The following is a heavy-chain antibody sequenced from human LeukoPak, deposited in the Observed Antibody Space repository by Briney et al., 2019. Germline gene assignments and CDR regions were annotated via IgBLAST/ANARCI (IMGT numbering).Heavy chain of an antibody. CDR3: ARDSGDYGGNSRGYYYGMDV. CDR2: ISFDGSNK. Sequence: RGRSLRLSCAASGFTFSSNAMHWVRQAPGKGLEWVAIISFDGSNKHYADSVKGRFTISRDNSKSTLYLKMDSLRAEDTAVYYCARDSGDYGGNSRGYYYGMDVWGQGTTVTVSS. CDR1: GFTFSSNA. D-gene: IGHD4-23*01. J-gene: IGHJ6*02. V-gene: IGHV3-30-3*01.